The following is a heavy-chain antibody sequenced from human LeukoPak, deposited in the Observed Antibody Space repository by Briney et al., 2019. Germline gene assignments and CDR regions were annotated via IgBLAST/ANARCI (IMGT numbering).Heavy chain of an antibody. CDR1: GYTFTSYG. Sequence: ASVKVSCKASGYTFTSYGISWVRQAPGQGLEWMGWISAYYGNANYAQKLQGRVTMTTDTSTSTAYMELRSLRSDDTAVYYCARYPLLYNWNDAGVELRVDWFDPWGQGTLVTV. CDR3: ARYPLLYNWNDAGVELRVDWFDP. J-gene: IGHJ5*02. D-gene: IGHD1-1*01. CDR2: ISAYYGNA. V-gene: IGHV1-18*01.